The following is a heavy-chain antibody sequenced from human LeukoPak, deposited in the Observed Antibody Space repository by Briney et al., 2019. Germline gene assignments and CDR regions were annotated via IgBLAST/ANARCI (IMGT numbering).Heavy chain of an antibody. D-gene: IGHD6-13*01. Sequence: GRSLRLSCAASGFTFDDYAMHWVRQAPGKGLEWVSGISWNSGSIGYADSVKGRFTISRDNAKNSLYLQMNSLRAEDTALYYCAKDRAAGTEGNYYGMDVWGQGTTVTVSS. CDR3: AKDRAAGTEGNYYGMDV. J-gene: IGHJ6*02. V-gene: IGHV3-9*01. CDR1: GFTFDDYA. CDR2: ISWNSGSI.